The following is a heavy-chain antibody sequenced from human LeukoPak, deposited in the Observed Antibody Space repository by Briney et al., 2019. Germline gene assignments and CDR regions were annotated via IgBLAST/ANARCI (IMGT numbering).Heavy chain of an antibody. V-gene: IGHV3-48*01. CDR3: ARVLHKRNYDSSDYYVS. CDR1: GFTFSSFS. J-gene: IGHJ5*02. D-gene: IGHD3-22*01. Sequence: GGSPRLSCAASGFTFSSFSMNWVRQAPGKGLEWVSYISSSSSTIYYADSVKGRFTISRDNAKNSLYLQLNSLRAEDTAVYYCARVLHKRNYDSSDYYVSWGQGTLVTVSS. CDR2: ISSSSSTI.